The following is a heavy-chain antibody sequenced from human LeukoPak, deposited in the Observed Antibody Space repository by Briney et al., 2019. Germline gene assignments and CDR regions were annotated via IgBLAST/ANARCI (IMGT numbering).Heavy chain of an antibody. V-gene: IGHV3-21*01. D-gene: IGHD3-10*01. CDR3: ARGPMVRGPP. J-gene: IGHJ5*02. CDR1: GFTFSSYS. Sequence: GGSLRLSCAVSGFTFSSYSMNWVRQAPGKGLEWVSSISSSSSYIYYADSVKGRFTISRVNAKNSLYLQMNSLRAEDTAVYYCARGPMVRGPPWGQGTLVTVSS. CDR2: ISSSSSYI.